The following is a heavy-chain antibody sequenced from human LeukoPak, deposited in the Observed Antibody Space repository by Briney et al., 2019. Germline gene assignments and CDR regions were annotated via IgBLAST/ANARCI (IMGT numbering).Heavy chain of an antibody. V-gene: IGHV3-23*01. CDR1: GFTFRSYA. J-gene: IGHJ4*02. CDR3: VKTYYDILTGYLDY. D-gene: IGHD3-9*01. Sequence: PGGSLRPSCAASGFTFRSYAMNWVRQAPGKGLEWVSVISGSGGSTYYADSVKGRFIISRDNSKNTLYLQMNSLRAEDTAIYYCVKTYYDILTGYLDYWGQGTLVTGSS. CDR2: ISGSGGST.